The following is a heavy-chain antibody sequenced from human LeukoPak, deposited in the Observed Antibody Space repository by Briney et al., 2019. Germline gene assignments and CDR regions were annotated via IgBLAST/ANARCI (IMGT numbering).Heavy chain of an antibody. V-gene: IGHV3-30-3*01. J-gene: IGHJ4*02. Sequence: PGGSLDPPGQPPGSPSVATTLAGSARAPGKGLEWVAVISYEGSNKYYAQSGTGPFTISRDNSKNTLFLQMNSLRAEDTAVYYCARDREPNYVLLSSIVGPDYGFDYWGQGTLVTVSS. D-gene: IGHD3-10*01. CDR2: ISYEGSNK. CDR3: ARDREPNYVLLSSIVGPDYGFDY. CDR1: GSPSVATT.